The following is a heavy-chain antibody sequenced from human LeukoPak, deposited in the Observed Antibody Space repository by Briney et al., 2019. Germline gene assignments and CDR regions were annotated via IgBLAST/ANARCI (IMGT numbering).Heavy chain of an antibody. V-gene: IGHV3-21*01. CDR2: ISGSTNHI. Sequence: GGSLRLSCAASGFAFSSYTMNWVRQAPGKGLEWVSSISGSTNHIYFADSVKGRFTISRDNAKNSLYLQMNSLRAEDTAVYYCARTYYYGSGSNDYWGQGTLVTVSS. CDR1: GFAFSSYT. D-gene: IGHD3-10*01. J-gene: IGHJ4*02. CDR3: ARTYYYGSGSNDY.